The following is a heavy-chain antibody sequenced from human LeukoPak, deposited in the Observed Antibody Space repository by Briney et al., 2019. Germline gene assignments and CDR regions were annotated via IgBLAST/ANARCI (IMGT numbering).Heavy chain of an antibody. CDR3: ARKAIVGANTVGRSYYYYYYMDV. Sequence: PGGSLRLSCAASRFTFSSYSMTWVRQAPGKGLEWVSSISNSSYYIYYADSVKGRFTISRDNAKNSLYLQMNSLRAEDTAVYYCARKAIVGANTVGRSYYYYYYMDVWGKGTTVTISS. J-gene: IGHJ6*03. D-gene: IGHD1-26*01. V-gene: IGHV3-21*01. CDR1: RFTFSSYS. CDR2: ISNSSYYI.